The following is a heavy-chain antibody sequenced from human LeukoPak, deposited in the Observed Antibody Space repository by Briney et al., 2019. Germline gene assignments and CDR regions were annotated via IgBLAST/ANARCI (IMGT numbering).Heavy chain of an antibody. V-gene: IGHV3-23*05. CDR1: GFTFSNYA. Sequence: GGSLRLSCAASGFTFSNYAMSWVRQAPGKGLEWVSSTDTYFADSVKGRFTISRDNSKSTLFLQMNSLRPEDTAIYYCAKLGRGYNWYYFDYWGQGTLVTVSS. D-gene: IGHD5-24*01. CDR3: AKLGRGYNWYYFDY. J-gene: IGHJ4*02. CDR2: TDT.